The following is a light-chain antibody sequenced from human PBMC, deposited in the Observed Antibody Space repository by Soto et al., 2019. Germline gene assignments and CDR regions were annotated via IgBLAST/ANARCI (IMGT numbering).Light chain of an antibody. CDR2: EVS. CDR3: SSYRSSSSWV. V-gene: IGLV2-14*01. CDR1: SSDIGGYNY. Sequence: QSALTQPGSVSGSPGQSITISCTGTSSDIGGYNYVSWYQQHPGKAPKLMIYEVSNRPSGVSNRFSGSKSGNTASLTISGLQAEDEADYYCSSYRSSSSWVFGGGTKLTVL. J-gene: IGLJ3*02.